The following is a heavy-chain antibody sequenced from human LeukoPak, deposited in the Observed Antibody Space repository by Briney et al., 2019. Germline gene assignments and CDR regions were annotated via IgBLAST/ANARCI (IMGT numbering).Heavy chain of an antibody. Sequence: SETLSLTCAVYGGSFSGYYWSWIRQPPGKGLEWIGEINHSGSTNYNPSLKSRVTMSVDTSKNQFSLRLSSVTAADTAVYYCARVPGGYYYMDVWGKGTTVTVSS. D-gene: IGHD3-16*01. CDR1: GGSFSGYY. CDR2: INHSGST. V-gene: IGHV4-34*01. J-gene: IGHJ6*03. CDR3: ARVPGGYYYMDV.